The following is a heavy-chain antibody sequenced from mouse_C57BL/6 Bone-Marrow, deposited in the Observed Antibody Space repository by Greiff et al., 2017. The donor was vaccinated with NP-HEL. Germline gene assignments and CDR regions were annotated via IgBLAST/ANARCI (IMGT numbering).Heavy chain of an antibody. J-gene: IGHJ2*01. V-gene: IGHV5-9-1*02. CDR2: ISSGGDYI. D-gene: IGHD1-1*01. CDR3: TRDYYGSSSYYFDY. Sequence: EVMLVESGEGLVKPGGSLKLSCAASGFTFRSYAMSWVRQTPEKRLEWVAYISSGGDYIYYADTVKGRVTISIDNARNTLYLQMRSLKSEDTAMYYCTRDYYGSSSYYFDYWGQGTTLTVSS. CDR1: GFTFRSYA.